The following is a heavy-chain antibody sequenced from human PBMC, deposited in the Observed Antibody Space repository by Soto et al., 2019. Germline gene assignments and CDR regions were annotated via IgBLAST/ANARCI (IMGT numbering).Heavy chain of an antibody. D-gene: IGHD5-12*01. V-gene: IGHV1-69*02. J-gene: IGHJ5*02. CDR3: AHWRWEERRDGYRGWFDP. CDR1: GGTFSSYT. Sequence: QVQLVQSGAKVKKPGSSVKVSCKASGGTFSSYTISWVRQAPGQGLEWMGRIIPILGIANYAQKFQGRVTLTADKSTSTASMELSSLRSEDTAVYHCAHWRWEERRDGYRGWFDPSGQGSLVNVSS. CDR2: IIPILGIA.